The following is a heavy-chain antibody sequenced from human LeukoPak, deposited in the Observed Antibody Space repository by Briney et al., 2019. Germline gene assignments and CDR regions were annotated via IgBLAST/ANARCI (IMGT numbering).Heavy chain of an antibody. CDR1: GFIFSSYD. CDR3: ARDQYGSGDGYYMDV. J-gene: IGHJ6*03. V-gene: IGHV3-48*03. CDR2: ISSSGSTI. Sequence: GGSLRLSCAASGFIFSSYDMNWVRQAPGKGLEWVSYISSSGSTIFYADSVKGRFTVSRDNAKNSLYLQMSSLRADDTAVYYCARDQYGSGDGYYMDVWGKGTTVTISS. D-gene: IGHD3-10*01.